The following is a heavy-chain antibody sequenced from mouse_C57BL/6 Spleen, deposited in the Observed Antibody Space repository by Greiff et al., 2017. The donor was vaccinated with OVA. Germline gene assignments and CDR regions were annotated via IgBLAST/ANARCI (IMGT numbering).Heavy chain of an antibody. J-gene: IGHJ2*01. V-gene: IGHV1-82*01. D-gene: IGHD2-5*01. CDR1: GYAFSSYW. CDR2: IYPGDGDT. Sequence: VKLMESGPELVKPGASVKISCKASGYAFSSYWMNWVKQRPGQGLEWIGGIYPGDGDTNYNGKFKGKATLTADKSSSTAYMQLSSLTSEDSAVYFCARVGSNFYFDYWGQGTTLTVSS. CDR3: ARVGSNFYFDY.